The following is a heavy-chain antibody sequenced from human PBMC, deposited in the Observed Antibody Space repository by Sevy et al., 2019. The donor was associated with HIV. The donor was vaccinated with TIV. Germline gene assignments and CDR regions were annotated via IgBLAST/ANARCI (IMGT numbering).Heavy chain of an antibody. CDR1: GGSISDYY. CDR3: ARVNYDSSGYYPTHYGMDV. CDR2: IYYSGST. D-gene: IGHD3-22*01. J-gene: IGHJ6*02. V-gene: IGHV4-59*01. Sequence: SETLSLTCIVSGGSISDYYWSWIRQPPGKGPEWIGYIYYSGSTKYNPSLKSRVTISVDTSKNQFSLKLSSVTAADTAVYYCARVNYDSSGYYPTHYGMDVWGQGTTVTVSS.